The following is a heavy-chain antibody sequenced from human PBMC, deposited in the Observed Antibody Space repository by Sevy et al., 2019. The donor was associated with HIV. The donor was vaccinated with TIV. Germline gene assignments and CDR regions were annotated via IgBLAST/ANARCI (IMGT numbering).Heavy chain of an antibody. D-gene: IGHD6-13*01. CDR2: ISGSGGST. CDR1: GFTFSTYA. CDR3: AKGDSTFYGLDV. Sequence: GGSLRLSCVASGFTFSTYAMSWVRQAPGKGLEWVSAISGSGGSTYYADSVKGRFTISREKSKNTLYLQLSSLRVEDTAVFYCAKGDSTFYGLDVWGQGTTVTVSS. J-gene: IGHJ6*02. V-gene: IGHV3-23*01.